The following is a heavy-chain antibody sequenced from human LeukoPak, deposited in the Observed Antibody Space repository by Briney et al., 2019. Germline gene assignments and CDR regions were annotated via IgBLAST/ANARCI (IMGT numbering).Heavy chain of an antibody. CDR3: ARDYSSPGNFDY. CDR2: ISSSSSYI. J-gene: IGHJ4*02. D-gene: IGHD6-13*01. CDR1: GLTFKNYS. V-gene: IGHV3-21*01. Sequence: GGSLRLSCAASGLTFKNYSMNWVRQAPGKGLEWVSSISSSSSYIYYADSVKGRFTISRDNAKNSLYLQMNSLRAEDTAVYYCARDYSSPGNFDYWGQGTLVTVSS.